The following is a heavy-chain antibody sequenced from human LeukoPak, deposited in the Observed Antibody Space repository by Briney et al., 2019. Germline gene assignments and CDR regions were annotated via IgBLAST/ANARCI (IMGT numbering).Heavy chain of an antibody. CDR2: ISGSGGST. Sequence: GGSLRLSCAASGFSFSNYGMTWVRQAPGKGLEWVSAISGSGGSTYYADSVKGRFTISRDNSKNTLYLQMNSLRAEDTAVYYCAKLKGYDSSGYGGYFDYWGQGTLVTVSS. V-gene: IGHV3-23*01. D-gene: IGHD3-22*01. CDR3: AKLKGYDSSGYGGYFDY. CDR1: GFSFSNYG. J-gene: IGHJ4*02.